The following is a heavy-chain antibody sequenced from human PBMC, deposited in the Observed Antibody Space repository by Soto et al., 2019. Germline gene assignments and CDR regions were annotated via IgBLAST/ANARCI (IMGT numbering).Heavy chain of an antibody. CDR2: IYHSGST. D-gene: IGHD3-10*01. Sequence: SSETLSLTCAVSGGSISSSNWWSWVRQPPGKGLEWIGEIYHSGSTNYNPSLKSRVTISVDTSKNQFSLKLSSVTAADTAVYYCARLRYYYGPEDYWGQGTLVTVSS. V-gene: IGHV4-4*02. CDR1: GGSISSSNW. CDR3: ARLRYYYGPEDY. J-gene: IGHJ4*02.